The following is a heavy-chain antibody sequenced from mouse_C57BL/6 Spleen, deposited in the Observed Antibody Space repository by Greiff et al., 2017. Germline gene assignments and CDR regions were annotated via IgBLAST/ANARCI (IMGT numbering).Heavy chain of an antibody. V-gene: IGHV5-6*02. CDR2: ISSGGSYT. J-gene: IGHJ4*01. CDR3: ARENWYYAMDY. CDR1: GFTFSSYG. Sequence: DVMLVESGGDLVKPGGSLKLSCAASGFTFSSYGMSWVRQTPDKRLEWVATISSGGSYTYYPDSVKGRFTISRDNAKNTLYLQMSSLKSEDTAMYYCARENWYYAMDYWGQGTSVTVSS. D-gene: IGHD4-1*01.